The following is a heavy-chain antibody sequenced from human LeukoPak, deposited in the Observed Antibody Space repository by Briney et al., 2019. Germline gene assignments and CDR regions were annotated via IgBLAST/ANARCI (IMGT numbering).Heavy chain of an antibody. Sequence: GGSLRLSCTVSGIRFNDYWMSWVRQAPGKGLEWVANIKEDGGEMYYVDSVKGRFIISRDNAKNSVYLQMNILRVEDTAVYYCASGMIEFDYWGQGTLVTASS. J-gene: IGHJ4*02. CDR1: GIRFNDYW. CDR2: IKEDGGEM. V-gene: IGHV3-7*01. CDR3: ASGMIEFDY. D-gene: IGHD1-14*01.